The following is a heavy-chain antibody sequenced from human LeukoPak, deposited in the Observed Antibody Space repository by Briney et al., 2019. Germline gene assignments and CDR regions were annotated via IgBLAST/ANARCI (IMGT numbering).Heavy chain of an antibody. CDR2: ISSSSTYI. CDR3: AREATSGYYDDFDY. V-gene: IGHV3-21*01. CDR1: GFTFSTYS. Sequence: GGSLRLSCAASGFTFSTYSMNWVRQAPGKGLEWVSSISSSSTYIYYADSVKGRFTISRDNAKNSLYLQMNSLRAEDTAVYYCAREATSGYYDDFDYWGQGTLVTVSS. D-gene: IGHD3-22*01. J-gene: IGHJ4*02.